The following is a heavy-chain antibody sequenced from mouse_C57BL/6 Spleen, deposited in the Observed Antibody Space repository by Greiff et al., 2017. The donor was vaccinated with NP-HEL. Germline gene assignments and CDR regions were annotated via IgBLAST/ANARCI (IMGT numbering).Heavy chain of an antibody. D-gene: IGHD3-3*01. V-gene: IGHV1-18*01. CDR1: GYNFTDYN. CDR3: ARGRAYAPYWYFDV. J-gene: IGHJ1*03. CDR2: INPNNGGT. Sequence: VQLQQSGPELVKPGASVKIPCKASGYNFTDYNMDWVKQSPGKSLEWIGDINPNNGGTIYNQKFKGKATLTVDKSSSTAYMELRSLTSEDTAVYDGARGRAYAPYWYFDVWGTGTTVTVSS.